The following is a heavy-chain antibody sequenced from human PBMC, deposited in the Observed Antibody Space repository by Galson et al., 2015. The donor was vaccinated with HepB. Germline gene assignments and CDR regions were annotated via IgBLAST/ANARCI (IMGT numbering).Heavy chain of an antibody. CDR2: ISANTGNT. J-gene: IGHJ4*02. CDR1: GYTFSSYDYG. D-gene: IGHD3-10*01. V-gene: IGHV1-18*01. Sequence: SVKVSCKASGYTFSSYDYGISWVRQAPGQGLEWVGWISANTGNTKYAQKVQGRVTLTTDTFTSTAYMELRSLRSDDTAVYYCAREGRLGSGTYYRPDFDYWGQVTLVTVSS. CDR3: AREGRLGSGTYYRPDFDY.